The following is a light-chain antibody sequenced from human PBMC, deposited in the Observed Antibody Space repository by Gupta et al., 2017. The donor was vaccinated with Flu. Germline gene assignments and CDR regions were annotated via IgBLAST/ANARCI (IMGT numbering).Light chain of an antibody. CDR2: STN. Sequence: TYTLTCGLSSGSVSTSYYPSWYQQTPGQAPRTLIYSTNTRSSGVPDRFSGSILGNKAALTITGAQADDESDYYCVLYMGSGSWVFGGGTKLTVL. CDR1: SGSVSTSYY. V-gene: IGLV8-61*01. CDR3: VLYMGSGSWV. J-gene: IGLJ3*02.